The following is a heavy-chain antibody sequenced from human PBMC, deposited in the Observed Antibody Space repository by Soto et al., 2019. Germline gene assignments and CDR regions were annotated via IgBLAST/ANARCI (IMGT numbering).Heavy chain of an antibody. CDR2: IYFNGNT. V-gene: IGHV4-59*01. J-gene: IGHJ4*02. CDR1: ASSFSKYY. D-gene: IGHD3-16*01. Sequence: ETLSLTCTVSASSFSKYYWTWIRQPPGKGLEWIGYIYFNGNTKYNPSLEGRLTISIDTSKKEFSLKLTSVTAADAAVYYCASVTFGGIVLANWGQGTLLTVSS. CDR3: ASVTFGGIVLAN.